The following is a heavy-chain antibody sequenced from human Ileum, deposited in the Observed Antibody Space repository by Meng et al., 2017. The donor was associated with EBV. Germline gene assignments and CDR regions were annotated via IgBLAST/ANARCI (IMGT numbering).Heavy chain of an antibody. Sequence: VQWQGWGPGLVKPSGTLSLTCAVSGGSISSSNWWSWVRQPPGKGLEWIGEIYHSGSTNYNPSLKSRVTMSVDKSKNQFSLNLSSVTAADTAVYYCARVGQWLPIDYWGQGTLVTVSS. V-gene: IGHV4-4*02. CDR3: ARVGQWLPIDY. CDR1: GGSISSSNW. CDR2: IYHSGST. D-gene: IGHD6-19*01. J-gene: IGHJ4*02.